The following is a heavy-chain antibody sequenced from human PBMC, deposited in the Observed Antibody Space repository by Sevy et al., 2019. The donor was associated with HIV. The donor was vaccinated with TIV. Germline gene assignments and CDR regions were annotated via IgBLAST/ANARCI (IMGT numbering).Heavy chain of an antibody. CDR2: FDPEDGET. V-gene: IGHV1-24*01. Sequence: ASVKVSCKVSGYTLTKLSMHWVRQAPGKGLEWMGSFDPEDGETIYQQKLKGRVTMTEDTSTDTAYMELSSLRSEDTAVYYCATTKDYYEDSGSPFDYWGQGTTVTVSS. D-gene: IGHD3-22*01. CDR1: GYTLTKLS. CDR3: ATTKDYYEDSGSPFDY. J-gene: IGHJ4*03.